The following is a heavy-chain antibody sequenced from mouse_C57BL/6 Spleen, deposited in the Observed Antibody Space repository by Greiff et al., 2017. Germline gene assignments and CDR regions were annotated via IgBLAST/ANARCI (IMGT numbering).Heavy chain of an antibody. CDR3: ARSPYSNYEVFAY. D-gene: IGHD2-5*01. V-gene: IGHV7-3*01. CDR2: IRNKANGYTT. Sequence: EVHLVESGGGLVQPGGSLSLSCAASGFTFTDYYMSWVRQPPGKALEWLGFIRNKANGYTTEYSASVKGRFTISRDNSQSILYLQMNALRAEDSATYYCARSPYSNYEVFAYWGQGTLVTVSA. CDR1: GFTFTDYY. J-gene: IGHJ3*01.